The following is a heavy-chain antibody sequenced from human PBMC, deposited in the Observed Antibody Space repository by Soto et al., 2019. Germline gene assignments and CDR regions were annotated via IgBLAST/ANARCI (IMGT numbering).Heavy chain of an antibody. CDR3: ACSMVRGVIDYFDY. V-gene: IGHV4-31*03. CDR1: GGSISSGGYY. D-gene: IGHD3-10*01. J-gene: IGHJ4*02. CDR2: IYYSGST. Sequence: QVQLQESGPGLVKPSQTLSLTCTVSGGSISSGGYYWSWIRQHPGKGLEWIGYIYYSGSTYYNPSLKGRVTISVETSKNQFSLKLSSVTASDTAVYYCACSMVRGVIDYFDYWGQGTLVTVSS.